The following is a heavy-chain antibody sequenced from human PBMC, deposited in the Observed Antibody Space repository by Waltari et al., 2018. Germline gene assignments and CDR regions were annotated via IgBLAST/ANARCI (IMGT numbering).Heavy chain of an antibody. CDR1: GGSISSGSYY. J-gene: IGHJ5*02. Sequence: QVQLQESGPGLVKPSQTLSLTCTVSGGSISSGSYYWSWIRQPAGKGLEWIGRIYTSGSTNSNPSLKSRVTISVDTSKNQFSLKLSSVTAADTAVYYCARENRYDFWSGYYTLYNWFDPWGQGTLVTVSS. D-gene: IGHD3-3*01. CDR3: ARENRYDFWSGYYTLYNWFDP. V-gene: IGHV4-61*02. CDR2: IYTSGST.